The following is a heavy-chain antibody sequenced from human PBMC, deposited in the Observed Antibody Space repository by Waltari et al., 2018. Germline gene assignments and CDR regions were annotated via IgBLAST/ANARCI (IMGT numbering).Heavy chain of an antibody. CDR1: GYTFTDYY. CDR3: ARSRLAPGGGPDPSLDY. CDR2: VNPKSGGT. V-gene: IGHV1-2*02. D-gene: IGHD3-9*01. J-gene: IGHJ4*02. Sequence: QVQLVQSGAEVKKPGASVKVSCKGYGYTFTDYYMHWVRQAPGQGLEWMGWVNPKSGGTNYAQKFQGRVTVTRDTSISTAYMDLSRLRSDDTAVYYCARSRLAPGGGPDPSLDYWGQGTLVTVSS.